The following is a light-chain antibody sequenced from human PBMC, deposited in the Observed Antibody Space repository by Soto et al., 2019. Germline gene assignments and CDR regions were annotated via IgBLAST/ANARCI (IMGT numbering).Light chain of an antibody. CDR2: KAS. CDR1: ESISSW. J-gene: IGKJ1*01. CDR3: QQYSSYRA. V-gene: IGKV1-5*03. Sequence: DIQLTQSPSTLSASVGDTVTITCRASESISSWLAWHQQKPGKAPKLLISKASTLESGVPSRFSGSGSGTDFTLTISGLQPDDFAVYYCQQYSSYRAFGQGTKVDIK.